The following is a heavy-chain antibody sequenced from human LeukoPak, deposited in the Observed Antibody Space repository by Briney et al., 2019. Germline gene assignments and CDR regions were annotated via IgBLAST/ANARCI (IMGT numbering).Heavy chain of an antibody. D-gene: IGHD5-18*01. V-gene: IGHV3-30*02. CDR1: GFTFSSYG. Sequence: GGSLRLSCAASGFTFSSYGMHWVRQAPGQGLEWVAFIRYDGSNKYYADSVKGRFTISRDNSKNTLYLQMNSLRAEDTAVYYCARAGMETDPLDYYYYMDVWGKGTTVTVSS. J-gene: IGHJ6*03. CDR3: ARAGMETDPLDYYYYMDV. CDR2: IRYDGSNK.